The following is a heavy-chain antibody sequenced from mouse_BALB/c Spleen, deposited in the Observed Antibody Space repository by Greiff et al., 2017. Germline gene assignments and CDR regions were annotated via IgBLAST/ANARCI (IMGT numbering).Heavy chain of an antibody. D-gene: IGHD2-14*01. J-gene: IGHJ4*01. CDR2: ISLGGSYT. CDR3: ARQEGYYRYEDYYAMDD. Sequence: EVQGVESGGDLVKPGGSLKLSCAASGFTFSSYGMSWVRQTPDKRLEWVATISLGGSYTYYPDSVKGRFTISRDNAKNTQYLQMSSLKSEDTAIYYCARQEGYYRYEDYYAMDDWGQGTSVTVSS. V-gene: IGHV5-6*01. CDR1: GFTFSSYG.